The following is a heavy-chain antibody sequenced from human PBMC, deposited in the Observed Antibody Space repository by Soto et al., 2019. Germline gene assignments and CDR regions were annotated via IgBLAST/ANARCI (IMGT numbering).Heavy chain of an antibody. D-gene: IGHD6-19*01. CDR2: INPNSGGT. CDR1: GYTFTGYY. V-gene: IGHV1-2*04. Sequence: GASVKVSCKASGYTFTGYYMHWVRQAPGQGLEWMGWINPNSGGTNYAQKFQGWVTMTRDTSISTAYMELNSLRAEDTAVYYCAREGVGYSSGWYRTSMDVWGQGTTVTVSS. CDR3: AREGVGYSSGWYRTSMDV. J-gene: IGHJ6*02.